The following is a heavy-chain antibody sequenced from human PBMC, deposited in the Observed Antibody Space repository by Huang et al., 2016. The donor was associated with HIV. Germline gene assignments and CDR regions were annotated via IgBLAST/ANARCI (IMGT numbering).Heavy chain of an antibody. J-gene: IGHJ4*02. CDR2: IYPGDSDT. CDR3: ARPLLGYSNGYYFDN. CDR1: GYRFTNYW. Sequence: EVQLVQSGAVVKKPGESLKISCKGSGYRFTNYWLGWVRQMPWQGLELMGIIYPGDSDTKYRPSVQGQVTRSADKSISTAYLQWSRLKASDSAVYYCARPLLGYSNGYYFDNWGQGTLVTVSS. V-gene: IGHV5-51*03. D-gene: IGHD5-18*01.